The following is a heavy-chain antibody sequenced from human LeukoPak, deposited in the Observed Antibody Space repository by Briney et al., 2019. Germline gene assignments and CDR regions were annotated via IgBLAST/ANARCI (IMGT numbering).Heavy chain of an antibody. D-gene: IGHD5-18*01. Sequence: PGGSLRLSCAASGFTFSDYYMSWVRQAPGKGLEWVSYISSSGSTIYYADSVKGRFTISRDNAKNSLYLQMNSLRAEDTAVYYCSRVQRGYSYNPLCYYYYYMDIWGKGTTVTVAS. J-gene: IGHJ6*03. CDR3: SRVQRGYSYNPLCYYYYYMDI. CDR1: GFTFSDYY. CDR2: ISSSGSTI. V-gene: IGHV3-11*01.